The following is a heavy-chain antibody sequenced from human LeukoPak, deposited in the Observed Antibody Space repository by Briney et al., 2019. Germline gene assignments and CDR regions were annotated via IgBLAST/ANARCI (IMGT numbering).Heavy chain of an antibody. CDR2: ISSSSSYT. CDR3: ARGGIVGADFDY. V-gene: IGHV3-11*06. J-gene: IGHJ4*02. Sequence: GGTLRLSCAASGFTFSDYYMSWIRQAPGKGLEWVSYISSSSSYTNYADSVKGRFTISRDNAKNSLYLQMNSLRAEDTAVYYCARGGIVGADFDYWGQGTLVTVSS. D-gene: IGHD1-26*01. CDR1: GFTFSDYY.